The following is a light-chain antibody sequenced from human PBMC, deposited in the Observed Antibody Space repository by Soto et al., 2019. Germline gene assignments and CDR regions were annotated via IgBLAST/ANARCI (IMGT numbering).Light chain of an antibody. Sequence: QYVLTQPPSVSGSPGQSVTISCTVTSSDVGDYEHVSWYQQAPGTAPKLIIFDVTNRPSGVPDRFSGSKSGNTPSLTIFGLQAEDEADYYCSLYTSSSTWVFGGGTKLTVL. V-gene: IGLV2-18*01. CDR1: SSDVGDYEH. CDR2: DVT. J-gene: IGLJ3*02. CDR3: SLYTSSSTWV.